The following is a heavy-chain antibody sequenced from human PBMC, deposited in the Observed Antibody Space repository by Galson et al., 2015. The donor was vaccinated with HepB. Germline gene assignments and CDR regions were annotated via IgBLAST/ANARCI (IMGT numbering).Heavy chain of an antibody. V-gene: IGHV7-4-1*02. J-gene: IGHJ5*02. Sequence: SVKVSCKASGYTFTSYAMNWVRQAPGQGLEWMGWINTNTGNPTYAQGFTGRFVFSLDTSVSTAYLQISSLKAEDTAVYYCARDHPPAFGIAARPLGWFDPWGQGTLVTVSS. CDR3: ARDHPPAFGIAARPLGWFDP. CDR1: GYTFTSYA. CDR2: INTNTGNP. D-gene: IGHD6-6*01.